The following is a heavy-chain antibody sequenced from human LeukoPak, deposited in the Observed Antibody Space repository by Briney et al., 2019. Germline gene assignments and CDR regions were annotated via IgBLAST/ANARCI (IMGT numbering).Heavy chain of an antibody. V-gene: IGHV3-23*01. J-gene: IGHJ6*04. Sequence: GESLRLSCAASGFTFSSYWMSWVRQAPGKGLEWVSAISGSGGSTYYADSVKGRFTISRDNAKNSLYLQMNSLKAEDTAVYYCAELGITMIGGVWGKGTTVTISS. CDR2: ISGSGGST. D-gene: IGHD3-10*02. CDR3: AELGITMIGGV. CDR1: GFTFSSYW.